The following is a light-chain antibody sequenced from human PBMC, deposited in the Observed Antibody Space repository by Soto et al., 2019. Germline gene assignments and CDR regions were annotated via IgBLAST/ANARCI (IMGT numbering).Light chain of an antibody. V-gene: IGKV1-39*01. CDR1: QSIRTY. Sequence: DVQLTQSPSSLSAAVRDRVTITCRASQSIRTYLNWYQQRPGKAPKLLIYAASTLHSGVPSRFSGSGSGTEFTLTISSLQPEGFATYYCQQSFSTSTVTFGGGTRVEI. J-gene: IGKJ4*01. CDR3: QQSFSTSTVT. CDR2: AAS.